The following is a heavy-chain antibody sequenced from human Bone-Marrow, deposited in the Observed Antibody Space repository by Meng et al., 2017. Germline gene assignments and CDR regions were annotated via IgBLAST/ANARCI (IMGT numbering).Heavy chain of an antibody. CDR1: GFTFSSYW. D-gene: IGHD3-10*01. CDR3: ARFGELYLDY. J-gene: IGHJ4*02. V-gene: IGHV3-7*01. CDR2: IKQDGSDK. Sequence: GGSLRLSCAASGFTFSSYWMSWVRQAPGKGLEWVANIKQDGSDKYYVDSVKCRFTVSRDNAKNSLYLQMNSLRAKETAVYYCARFGELYLDYWGQGTLVTVSS.